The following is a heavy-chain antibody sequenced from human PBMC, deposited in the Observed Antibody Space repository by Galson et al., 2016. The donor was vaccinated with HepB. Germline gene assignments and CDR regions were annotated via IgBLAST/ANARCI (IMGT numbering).Heavy chain of an antibody. J-gene: IGHJ3*01. CDR1: GASISSSYYY. V-gene: IGHV4-39*01. Sequence: SETLSLTCTVSGASISSSYYYWAWIRQPPGKGLEWIGSIYYSGTTYYNPSLQSRVTLFVDTSKNEFSLRLSFVTAADTALYSCAWQDRAGLVNFWGRGRMVTVSS. CDR2: IYYSGTT. D-gene: IGHD3/OR15-3a*01. CDR3: AWQDRAGLVNF.